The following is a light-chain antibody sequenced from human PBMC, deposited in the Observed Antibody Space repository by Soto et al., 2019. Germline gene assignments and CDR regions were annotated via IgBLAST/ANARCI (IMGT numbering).Light chain of an antibody. CDR3: SSYTGSSTYVV. Sequence: QSALTQPASVSGSPGQSITISCTGTSSDVGGYNYVSWYQQHPGKAPKLMIYDVNNRPSGVSNRFSGSKSGNTASLTISGLPAEDEADYYCSSYTGSSTYVVFGGGTKSPS. V-gene: IGLV2-14*01. CDR1: SSDVGGYNY. J-gene: IGLJ2*01. CDR2: DVN.